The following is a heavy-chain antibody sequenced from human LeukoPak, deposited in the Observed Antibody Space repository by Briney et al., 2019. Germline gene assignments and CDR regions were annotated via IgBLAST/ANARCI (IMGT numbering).Heavy chain of an antibody. CDR3: ASHGDDYYYYGMDV. CDR1: GFTFSSHA. V-gene: IGHV3-30-3*01. Sequence: PGGSLRLSCAASGFTFSSHAMHWVRQAPGKGLEWAAFISYDGSIKYYADSVKGRFTISRDNSKNTLYLQMSSLRTEDTAVYYCASHGDDYYYYGMDVWGQGTTVTVSS. J-gene: IGHJ6*02. D-gene: IGHD3-3*01. CDR2: ISYDGSIK.